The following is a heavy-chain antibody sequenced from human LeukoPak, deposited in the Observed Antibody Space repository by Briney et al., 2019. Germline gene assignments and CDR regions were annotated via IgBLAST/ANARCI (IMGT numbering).Heavy chain of an antibody. Sequence: SETLSLTCTVSGGSISSYYWSWIRQPPGKGLEWIGYIYYSGSTNYNPSLKSRVTISVDTSKNQFSLKLSSVTAADTAVYYCARENCSGGSCYFDFDYWGQGTLVTVSS. CDR1: GGSISSYY. V-gene: IGHV4-59*01. J-gene: IGHJ4*02. D-gene: IGHD2-15*01. CDR2: IYYSGST. CDR3: ARENCSGGSCYFDFDY.